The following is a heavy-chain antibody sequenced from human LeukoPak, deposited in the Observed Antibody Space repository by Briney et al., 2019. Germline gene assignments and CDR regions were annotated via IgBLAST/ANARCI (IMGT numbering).Heavy chain of an antibody. J-gene: IGHJ3*02. CDR3: VRERNCSGASCLDGFDI. CDR2: IYNSGRT. CDR1: GGSISTCY. V-gene: IGHV4-59*01. Sequence: SETLSLTCTVSGGSISTCYWSWLRQPPGKGLEWIGYIYNSGRTNYNPSLESRVTISVDTSKNQFSLKLNSVTAADTAVYYCVRERNCSGASCLDGFDIWGQGTMVTVSS. D-gene: IGHD2-15*01.